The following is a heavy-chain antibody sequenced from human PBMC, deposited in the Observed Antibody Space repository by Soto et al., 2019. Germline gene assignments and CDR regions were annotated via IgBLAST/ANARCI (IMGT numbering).Heavy chain of an antibody. V-gene: IGHV1-18*01. J-gene: IGHJ6*02. Sequence: ASLKVSCKASCYTFTSYGISWVRQAPGQGLEWMGWISAYNGNTNYAQKLQGRVTMTTDTSTSTAYMELRSLRSDDTAVYYCARFNSGSGTYYYYGMDVWGQGTTVTVSS. CDR2: ISAYNGNT. D-gene: IGHD2-15*01. CDR3: ARFNSGSGTYYYYGMDV. CDR1: CYTFTSYG.